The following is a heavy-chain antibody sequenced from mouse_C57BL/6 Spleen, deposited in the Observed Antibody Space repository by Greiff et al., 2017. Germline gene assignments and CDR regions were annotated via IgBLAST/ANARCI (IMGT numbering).Heavy chain of an antibody. J-gene: IGHJ2*01. CDR2: ISSGGSYT. D-gene: IGHD2-5*01. CDR3: ARHPLYSNYEGNYFDY. V-gene: IGHV5-6*01. Sequence: EVQRVESGGDLVKPGGSLKLSCAASGFTFSSYGMSWVRQTPDKRLEWVATISSGGSYTYYPDSVKGRFTISRDNAKNTLYLQMSSLKSEDTAMYYCARHPLYSNYEGNYFDYWGQGTTLTVSS. CDR1: GFTFSSYG.